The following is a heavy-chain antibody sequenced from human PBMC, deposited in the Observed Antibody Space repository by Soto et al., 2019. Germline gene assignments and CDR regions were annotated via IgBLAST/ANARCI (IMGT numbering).Heavy chain of an antibody. D-gene: IGHD3-10*01. CDR1: GGSISSYY. V-gene: IGHV4-59*01. CDR2: IYYSGST. J-gene: IGHJ5*02. Sequence: SETLSLTCTVSGGSISSYYWSWIRQPPGKGLEWIGYIYYSGSTNYNPSLKSRVTISVDTSKNQFSLKLSSVTAADTAVYYCARVGESGWFDPWGQGTLVTVSS. CDR3: ARVGESGWFDP.